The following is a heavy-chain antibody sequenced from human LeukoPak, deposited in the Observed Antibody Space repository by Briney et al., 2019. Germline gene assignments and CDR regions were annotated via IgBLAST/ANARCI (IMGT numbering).Heavy chain of an antibody. CDR3: ARDAYCGGDCPSRAMDV. Sequence: ASVKVSCKASGYTFTSYYIHWVRQAPGQGLEWVGIINPSGGRTSYAQKFQSRVTMTRDTSTSTVYMALSSLRSEDTAVYSCARDAYCGGDCPSRAMDVWGQGTTVTVSS. V-gene: IGHV1-46*01. J-gene: IGHJ6*02. CDR1: GYTFTSYY. D-gene: IGHD2-21*02. CDR2: INPSGGRT.